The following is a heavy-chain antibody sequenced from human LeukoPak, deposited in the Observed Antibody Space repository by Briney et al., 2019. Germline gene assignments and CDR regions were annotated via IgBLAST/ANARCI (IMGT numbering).Heavy chain of an antibody. CDR2: IYYSGST. CDR3: ARIVPYNYGYVDS. J-gene: IGHJ4*02. D-gene: IGHD5-18*01. CDR1: GGSISSYY. Sequence: SSETLSLTCTVSGGSISSYYWSWIRQPPGKGLEWIGYIYYSGSTNYNPSLRSRVTISVDTSKNQLSLKLTSVTAADTAVYYCARIVPYNYGYVDSWGQGTLITVSS. V-gene: IGHV4-59*01.